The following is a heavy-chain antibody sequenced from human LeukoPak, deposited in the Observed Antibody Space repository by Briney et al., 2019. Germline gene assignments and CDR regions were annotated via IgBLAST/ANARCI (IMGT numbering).Heavy chain of an antibody. J-gene: IGHJ4*02. D-gene: IGHD5-24*01. V-gene: IGHV4-59*01. CDR3: ARERRDGYKVYFDY. Sequence: PSETLSLTCTVSGGSISSYYWNWTRQPPGKGLEWLGYIYYSGSTNDNPSLKSRVTISVDTSKNQFSLRLSSVTAADTAVYYCARERRDGYKVYFDYWGQGTLVTVSS. CDR2: IYYSGST. CDR1: GGSISSYY.